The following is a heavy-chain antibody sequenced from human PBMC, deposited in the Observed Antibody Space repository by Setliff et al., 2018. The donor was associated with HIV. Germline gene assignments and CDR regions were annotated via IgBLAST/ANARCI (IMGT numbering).Heavy chain of an antibody. Sequence: TASETLSLTCTVSGGSISSSSYYWGWIRQPPGKGLEWIGSIYYSGSTYYNPSLKSRVTISVDTSKNQFSLKLSSVTAADTAVYYCACGAAAGTDYYYYYYMDVWGKGTTVTVSS. CDR1: GGSISSSSYY. V-gene: IGHV4-39*01. CDR3: ACGAAAGTDYYYYYYMDV. J-gene: IGHJ6*03. D-gene: IGHD6-13*01. CDR2: IYYSGST.